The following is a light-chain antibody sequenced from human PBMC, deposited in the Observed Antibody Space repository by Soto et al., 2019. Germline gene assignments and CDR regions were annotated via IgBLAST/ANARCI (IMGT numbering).Light chain of an antibody. CDR2: RAS. CDR3: PQYGSSPPSWT. Sequence: TVLTQSPGTLSLSPGERATLSCRASQSVSSSSLAWYQQKPGQAPRLLIYRASSRATGIPDRFSGSGSGTDFTLTISRLEPEDFAVYYCPQYGSSPPSWTFGQGTKVEIK. CDR1: QSVSSSS. V-gene: IGKV3-20*01. J-gene: IGKJ1*01.